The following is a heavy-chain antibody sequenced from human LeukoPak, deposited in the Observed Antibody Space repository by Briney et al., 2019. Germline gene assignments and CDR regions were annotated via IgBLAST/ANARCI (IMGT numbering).Heavy chain of an antibody. CDR3: ARVPRYQFDPDAFDI. J-gene: IGHJ3*02. V-gene: IGHV1-8*01. D-gene: IGHD2-2*01. Sequence: ASVKVSCKASGYTFTSYDINWVRQATGQGLEWMGWMNPNSGNTGYAQKFQGRVTMTRNTSISTAYMELSSLRSEDTAGYYCARVPRYQFDPDAFDIWGQGTMVTVSS. CDR1: GYTFTSYD. CDR2: MNPNSGNT.